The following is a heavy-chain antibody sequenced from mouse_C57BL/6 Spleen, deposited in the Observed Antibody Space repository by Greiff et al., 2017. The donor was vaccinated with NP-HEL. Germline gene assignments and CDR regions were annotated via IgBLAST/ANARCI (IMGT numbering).Heavy chain of an antibody. CDR1: GFSLTSYA. D-gene: IGHD1-1*01. Sequence: QVQLQQSGPGLVAPSQSLSITCTVSGFSLTSYAISWVRQPPGKGLEWLGVIWTGGGTNYNSALKSRLSISKDNSKSQVFLKMNSLQTDDTARYYCARTEYYYGSSYPSWFAYWGQGTLVTVSA. CDR2: IWTGGGT. V-gene: IGHV2-9-1*01. J-gene: IGHJ3*01. CDR3: ARTEYYYGSSYPSWFAY.